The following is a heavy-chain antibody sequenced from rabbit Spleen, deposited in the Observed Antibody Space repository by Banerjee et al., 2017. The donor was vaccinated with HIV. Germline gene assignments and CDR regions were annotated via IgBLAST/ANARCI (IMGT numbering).Heavy chain of an antibody. CDR2: IYAGTIGST. V-gene: IGHV1S40*01. Sequence: QSLEESGGDLVKPGASLTLTCTASGFSFSSSDYMCWVRQAPGKGLEWIACIYAGTIGSTYSATWAKGRFTISKTSSTTVTLQMTSLTVADTATYFCARDTGSSFSSYGMDLWGPGTLVTVS. J-gene: IGHJ6*01. D-gene: IGHD8-1*01. CDR1: GFSFSSSDY. CDR3: ARDTGSSFSSYGMDL.